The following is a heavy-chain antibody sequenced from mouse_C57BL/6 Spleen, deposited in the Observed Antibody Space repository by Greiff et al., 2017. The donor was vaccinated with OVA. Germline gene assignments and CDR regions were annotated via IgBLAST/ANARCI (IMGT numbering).Heavy chain of an antibody. Sequence: QVQLQQPGAELVRPGTSVKLSCKASGYTFTSYWMHWVKQRPGQGLEWIGVIDPSDSYTNYNQKFKGKATLTVDTSSSTAYMQLSSLTSEDSAVYYCARFEGWSYEGAYWGQGTLVTVSA. D-gene: IGHD2-3*01. V-gene: IGHV1-59*01. CDR3: ARFEGWSYEGAY. CDR1: GYTFTSYW. CDR2: IDPSDSYT. J-gene: IGHJ3*01.